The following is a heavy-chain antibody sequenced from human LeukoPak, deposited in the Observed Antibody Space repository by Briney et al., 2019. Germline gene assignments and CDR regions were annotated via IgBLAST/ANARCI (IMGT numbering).Heavy chain of an antibody. J-gene: IGHJ4*02. Sequence: ASVKVSCKASGYTFTGYYMRWVRQAPGQGLEWMGRINPNSGGTNYAQKFQGRVTMTRDTSISTAYMELSRLRSDDTAVYYCARSIAAAGNFGDYWGQGTLVTVSS. D-gene: IGHD6-13*01. CDR1: GYTFTGYY. V-gene: IGHV1-2*06. CDR2: INPNSGGT. CDR3: ARSIAAAGNFGDY.